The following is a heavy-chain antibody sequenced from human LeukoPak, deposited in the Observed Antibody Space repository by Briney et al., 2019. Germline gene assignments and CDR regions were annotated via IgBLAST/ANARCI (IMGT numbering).Heavy chain of an antibody. D-gene: IGHD3-22*01. CDR2: IYHSGST. CDR1: GGSISSSNW. CDR3: ASGPGYYDSSGYSYYFDY. J-gene: IGHJ4*02. Sequence: PSETLSLTCAVSGGSISSSNWWSWVRQPPGKGLEWIGEIYHSGSTNYNPSLKSRVTISVDKSKNQFSLKLSSVTAADTAVYYCASGPGYYDSSGYSYYFDYWGQGTLVTVSS. V-gene: IGHV4-4*02.